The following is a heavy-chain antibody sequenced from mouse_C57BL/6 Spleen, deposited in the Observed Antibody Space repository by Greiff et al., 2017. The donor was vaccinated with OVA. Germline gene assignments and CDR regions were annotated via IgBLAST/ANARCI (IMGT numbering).Heavy chain of an antibody. Sequence: QVQLLQSGPELVKPGASVKISCKASGYAFSSSWMNWVKQRPGKGLEWIGRIYPGDGDTNYNGKFKGKATLTVDKSSSTAYMQLSSLTSEDSAVYFGASECARGGYDMDDWGKGTSVTVSS. CDR2: IYPGDGDT. J-gene: IGHJ4*01. D-gene: IGHD3-3*01. V-gene: IGHV1-82*01. CDR1: GYAFSSSW. CDR3: ASECARGGYDMDD.